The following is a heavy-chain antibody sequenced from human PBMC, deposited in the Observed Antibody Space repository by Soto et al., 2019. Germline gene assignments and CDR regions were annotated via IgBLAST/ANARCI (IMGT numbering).Heavy chain of an antibody. Sequence: SETLSLTCAVSGGSISSGGYSWSWIRQPPGKGLEWIGYIYHSGSTYYNPSLKSRVTISVDRSKNQFSLKLSSVTAADTAVYYCARGSGSYYRFAAFDIWGQGTMVT. CDR2: IYHSGST. CDR1: GGSISSGGYS. CDR3: ARGSGSYYRFAAFDI. V-gene: IGHV4-30-2*01. D-gene: IGHD1-26*01. J-gene: IGHJ3*02.